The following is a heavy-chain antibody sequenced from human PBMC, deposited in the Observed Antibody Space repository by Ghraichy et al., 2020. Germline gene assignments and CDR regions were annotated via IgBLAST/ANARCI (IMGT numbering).Heavy chain of an antibody. CDR1: GFGFHNFG. CDR2: VSNDGRHK. J-gene: IGHJ3*01. D-gene: IGHD3-3*01. Sequence: GESLNISCAASGFGFHNFGMHWVRQGPGKGLEWLAVVSNDGRHKFYADSLGGRFIVSRDNSVNTLYLQMNSLTLEDTAVYFCAKELTMRVDPSGALDLWGQGTLVTVSS. V-gene: IGHV3-30*18. CDR3: AKELTMRVDPSGALDL.